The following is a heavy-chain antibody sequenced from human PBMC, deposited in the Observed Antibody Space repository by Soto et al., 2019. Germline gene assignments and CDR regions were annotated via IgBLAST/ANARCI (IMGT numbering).Heavy chain of an antibody. CDR3: ARGDRGGFDL. V-gene: IGHV3-74*01. J-gene: IGHJ3*01. CDR2: VHSDGTIT. D-gene: IGHD3-10*01. CDR1: GFTFDYYW. Sequence: EVQLVESGGGLVQPGESLRLSCAASGFTFDYYWMHWVRQAPGKGLVWVSRVHSDGTITTYADSVKGRFTISRDNARNMVSLQMSLMRAEDTAIYYCARGDRGGFDLWGQGTVVTVSS.